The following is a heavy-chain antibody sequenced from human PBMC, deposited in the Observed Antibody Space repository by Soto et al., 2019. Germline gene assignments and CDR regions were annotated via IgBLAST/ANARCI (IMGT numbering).Heavy chain of an antibody. J-gene: IGHJ4*02. V-gene: IGHV4-59*01. CDR3: ARYRREAVAGYTLDN. D-gene: IGHD6-13*01. CDR1: GGSISSNY. CDR2: VYNSGST. Sequence: SETLSLTCTVSGGSISSNYWTWIRQPPGKGLEWIGYVYNSGSTNYNPSLKSRVTISEDTSKSQFSLKVNSTTAADTAVYYCARYRREAVAGYTLDNWGQGILVTVSS.